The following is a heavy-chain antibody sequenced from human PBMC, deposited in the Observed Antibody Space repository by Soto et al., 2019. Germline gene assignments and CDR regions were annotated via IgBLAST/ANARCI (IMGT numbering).Heavy chain of an antibody. CDR2: IYAPGTT. J-gene: IGHJ5*02. V-gene: IGHV4-4*07. CDR3: VRDGTKTLRDWFDP. CDR1: GASISGFY. D-gene: IGHD1-1*01. Sequence: SETLPLTCTVSGASISGFYWSWIRKSAGKGLEWIGRIYAPGTTDYNPSLKSRVMMSVDTSKKQFSLKLRSVTDADTAVYYCVRDGTKTLRDWFDPWGQGISVTVS.